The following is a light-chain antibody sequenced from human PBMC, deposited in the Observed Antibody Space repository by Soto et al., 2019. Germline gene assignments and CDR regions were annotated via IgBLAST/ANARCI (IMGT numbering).Light chain of an antibody. Sequence: QAASVSGSPGQSITISCTGTSSDVGGYNYVSWYQQHPGKAPKLMIYEVSYRPSGVSNRFSGSKSGNTASLTISGLQAEDDADYYCSSYTSSSTPHVVFGGGTKLTVL. CDR2: EVS. CDR1: SSDVGGYNY. CDR3: SSYTSSSTPHVV. V-gene: IGLV2-14*01. J-gene: IGLJ2*01.